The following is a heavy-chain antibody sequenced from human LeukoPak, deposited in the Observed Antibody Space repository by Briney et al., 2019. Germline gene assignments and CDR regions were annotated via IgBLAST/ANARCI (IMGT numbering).Heavy chain of an antibody. CDR1: GGSISSSSYY. CDR2: IYYSGST. J-gene: IGHJ3*02. Sequence: SETLSLTCTLSGGSISSSSYYWGWIRQPPGKGLEWTGRIYYSGSTYDNPSLKSRVTICVDTAKDQSARKLSSVTAAATAVYYCARAMDSSGYSDAFDIWGQGTMVTVSS. D-gene: IGHD3-22*01. CDR3: ARAMDSSGYSDAFDI. V-gene: IGHV4-39*01.